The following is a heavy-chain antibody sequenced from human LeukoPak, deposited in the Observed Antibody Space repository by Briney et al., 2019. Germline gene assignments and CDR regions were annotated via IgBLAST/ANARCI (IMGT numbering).Heavy chain of an antibody. CDR2: ISGSGDST. D-gene: IGHD3-22*01. V-gene: IGHV3-23*01. CDR3: ARDSNLAYYDSSGPAGF. CDR1: GFIFSVYG. Sequence: PGRSLRLSCSGSGFIFSVYGMHWVRQAPGKGLEWVSAISGSGDSTYYADSVKGRFTISRDNSKNTLNLQMNSLRAEDTAVYYCARDSNLAYYDSSGPAGFWGQGTLVTVSS. J-gene: IGHJ4*02.